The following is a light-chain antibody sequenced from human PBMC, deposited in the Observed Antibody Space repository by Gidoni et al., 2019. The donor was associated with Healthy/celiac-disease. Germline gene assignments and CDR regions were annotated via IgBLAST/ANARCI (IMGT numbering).Light chain of an antibody. Sequence: DIQMTQSPSSLSASVGDRVTITCRASQSISSYLNWYQQKPGKAPKLLIYAASSLQSGVPSRFSGSGSGTDFTLTISSLQPEDFATYYCQQSYSTFHFXPXPKVDIK. CDR3: QQSYSTFH. V-gene: IGKV1-39*01. J-gene: IGKJ3*01. CDR2: AAS. CDR1: QSISSY.